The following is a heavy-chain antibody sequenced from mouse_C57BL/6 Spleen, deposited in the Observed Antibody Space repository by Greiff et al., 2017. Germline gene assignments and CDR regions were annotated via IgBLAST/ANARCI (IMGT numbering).Heavy chain of an antibody. J-gene: IGHJ2*01. CDR3: TRKEVDYYGSSYVAGYYFDY. Sequence: VQLQQSGAELVRPGASVTLSCKASGYTFTDYEMHWVKQTPVHGLEWIGAIDPETGGTAYNQKFKGKAILTADKSSSTAYMELRSLTSEDSAVYYCTRKEVDYYGSSYVAGYYFDYWGQGTTLTVSS. D-gene: IGHD1-1*01. CDR1: GYTFTDYE. CDR2: IDPETGGT. V-gene: IGHV1-15*01.